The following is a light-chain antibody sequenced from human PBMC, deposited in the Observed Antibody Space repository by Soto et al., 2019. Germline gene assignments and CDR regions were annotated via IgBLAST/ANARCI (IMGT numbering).Light chain of an antibody. J-gene: IGKJ4*01. CDR2: GAS. V-gene: IGKV3-15*01. CDR3: QQYHTSPLT. CDR1: QSVRSN. Sequence: EIVMTQSPATLSVSPGERATLSCRASQSVRSNVAWYQQKPGQAPRLLIYGASTRATGIPARFSGSGSGTEFTLTISSLQSEDFAVYYCQQYHTSPLTFGGGTKVDIK.